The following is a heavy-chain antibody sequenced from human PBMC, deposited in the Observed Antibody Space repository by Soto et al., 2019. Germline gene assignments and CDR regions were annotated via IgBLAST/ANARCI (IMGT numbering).Heavy chain of an antibody. J-gene: IGHJ4*02. D-gene: IGHD3-16*02. CDR3: AKRVGGYQY. Sequence: EVQLLESGGGLVQPGGSLRLSCAASGFTFSSYAMSWVRQTPGKGPEWVSAISGSGGNTYYADSVKGRFTISRDNSKNTLYLQMSSLRADDTAVYYCAKRVGGYQYWGQGTLVTVSS. CDR2: ISGSGGNT. V-gene: IGHV3-23*01. CDR1: GFTFSSYA.